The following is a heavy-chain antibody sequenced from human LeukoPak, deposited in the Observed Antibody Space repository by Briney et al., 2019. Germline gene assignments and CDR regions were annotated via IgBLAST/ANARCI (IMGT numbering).Heavy chain of an antibody. Sequence: GGSLRLSCAASGFTFDDHGMSWVRQAPGKGLEWVSGIKWDGGRTGYADSVKGRFTISRDNAKNSVYLQMNSLRAEDTAVYYCAKAYYYDSSGYYGPFDYWGQGTLVTVSS. J-gene: IGHJ4*02. V-gene: IGHV3-20*04. CDR1: GFTFDDHG. CDR2: IKWDGGRT. D-gene: IGHD3-22*01. CDR3: AKAYYYDSSGYYGPFDY.